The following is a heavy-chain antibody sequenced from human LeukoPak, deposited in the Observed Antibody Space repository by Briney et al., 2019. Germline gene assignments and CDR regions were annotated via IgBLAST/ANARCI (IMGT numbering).Heavy chain of an antibody. CDR1: GFTFSSYW. J-gene: IGHJ4*02. Sequence: GGSLRLSCAASGFTFSSYWMSWVRQAPGKGLEWVANIKQDGSEKYYVDSVKGRFTISRDNAKNSLYLQMNSLRAEDTAVYYRARDQGRGKDYFDYWGQGTLVTVSS. D-gene: IGHD4-23*01. V-gene: IGHV3-7*01. CDR2: IKQDGSEK. CDR3: ARDQGRGKDYFDY.